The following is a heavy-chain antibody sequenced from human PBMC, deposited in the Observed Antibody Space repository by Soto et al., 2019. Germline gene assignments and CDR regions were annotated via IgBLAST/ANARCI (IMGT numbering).Heavy chain of an antibody. Sequence: SETLSLTCAVYGGSFSGYYWSWIRQPPGKGLEWIGEINHSGSTNHNPSLKSRVTISVDTSKNQFSLKLSPVTAADTAVYYCARDRPLYCSGGSCYASNFDYWGQGTLVTVSS. CDR2: INHSGST. CDR1: GGSFSGYY. D-gene: IGHD2-15*01. V-gene: IGHV4-34*01. CDR3: ARDRPLYCSGGSCYASNFDY. J-gene: IGHJ4*02.